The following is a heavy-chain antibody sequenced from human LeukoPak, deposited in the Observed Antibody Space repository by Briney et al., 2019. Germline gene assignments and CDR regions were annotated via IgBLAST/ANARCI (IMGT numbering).Heavy chain of an antibody. CDR2: ISANNGNT. D-gene: IGHD3-10*01. Sequence: ASVKVSCKASGYTFSSHGITWVRQAPGQGLEWMGWISANNGNTNYAQKLQGRVTVTTDTSTSIAYMELRSLRSDDTAVYYCAREGTAGRYYFDYWGQGTLATVSS. V-gene: IGHV1-18*01. J-gene: IGHJ4*02. CDR1: GYTFSSHG. CDR3: AREGTAGRYYFDY.